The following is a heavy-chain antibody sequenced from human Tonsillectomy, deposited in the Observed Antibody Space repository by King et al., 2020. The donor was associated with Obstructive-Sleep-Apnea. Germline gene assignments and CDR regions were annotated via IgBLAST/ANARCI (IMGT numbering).Heavy chain of an antibody. Sequence: QLVQSGGGVVQPGRSLRLSCAASGFTFSSYGMHWVRQAPGKGLEWVAVIWYDGSNKYYADSVKGRFTISRDNSKNTLYLQMNSLRAEDTAVYYCASHLFAGTGYYYYYGMDVWGQGTTVTVSS. CDR3: ASHLFAGTGYYYYYGMDV. CDR1: GFTFSSYG. CDR2: IWYDGSNK. D-gene: IGHD6-13*01. V-gene: IGHV3-33*01. J-gene: IGHJ6*02.